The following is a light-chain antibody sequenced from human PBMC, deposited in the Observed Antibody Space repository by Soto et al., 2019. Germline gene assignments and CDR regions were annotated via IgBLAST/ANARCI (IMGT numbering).Light chain of an antibody. CDR3: SSYTSSSTHV. J-gene: IGLJ1*01. V-gene: IGLV2-14*01. Sequence: QSDLNQPASVSASPGQSITITYNGNSSDVGGYNYVSWYQQHPGKATNLMIYDVRNRPSGVSDRFSGSKSGNTASLTISCLQAEDEADYYCSSYTSSSTHVFGTGTKVTVL. CDR1: SSDVGGYNY. CDR2: DVR.